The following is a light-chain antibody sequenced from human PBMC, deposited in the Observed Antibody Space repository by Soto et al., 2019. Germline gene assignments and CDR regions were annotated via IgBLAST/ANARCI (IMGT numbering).Light chain of an antibody. CDR3: SSYTSRNTLV. J-gene: IGLJ2*01. Sequence: QSVLTQPASVSGSPGQSITISCTGTSSDVGGYNYVSWYQQHPGKAPKLMIYHVTNRPPGVSNRFSGSKSGNTASLTISGLRAEDEGDYHSSSYTSRNTLVFGGGTKLTVL. CDR2: HVT. V-gene: IGLV2-14*01. CDR1: SSDVGGYNY.